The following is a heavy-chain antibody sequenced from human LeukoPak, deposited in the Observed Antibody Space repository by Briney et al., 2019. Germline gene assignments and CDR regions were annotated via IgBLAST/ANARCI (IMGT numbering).Heavy chain of an antibody. CDR2: INHSGST. D-gene: IGHD4-23*01. V-gene: IGHV4-34*01. J-gene: IGHJ3*01. CDR1: GGSFSGYY. CDR3: ARTTVITPSAFDL. Sequence: SETLSLTCVVYGGSFSGYYWSWIRQPPGQGLEWIGEINHSGSTSYNPSLESRATVSVDTSKNQFSLKLTSMTAADTAVYCARTTVITPSAFDLRGQGTSVTVSS.